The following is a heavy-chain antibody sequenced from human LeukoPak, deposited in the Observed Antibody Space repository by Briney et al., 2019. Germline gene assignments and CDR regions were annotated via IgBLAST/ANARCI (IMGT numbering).Heavy chain of an antibody. CDR2: ISGSGGST. Sequence: GGSLRLSCAASGFTFSSYAMSWVRQAPGKGLEWVSAISGSGGSTYYADSVRGRFTISRDNSKNTLYLQMNSLRAEDTAVYYCALRIAVAGFDYWGQGTLVTVSS. CDR1: GFTFSSYA. CDR3: ALRIAVAGFDY. J-gene: IGHJ4*02. D-gene: IGHD6-19*01. V-gene: IGHV3-23*01.